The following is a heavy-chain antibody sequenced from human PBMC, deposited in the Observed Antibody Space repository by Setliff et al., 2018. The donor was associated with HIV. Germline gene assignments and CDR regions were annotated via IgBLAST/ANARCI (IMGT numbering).Heavy chain of an antibody. CDR3: GVGPEKIYYYYGMDV. CDR1: GYTFTSYA. J-gene: IGHJ6*02. D-gene: IGHD1-26*01. Sequence: SVKVSCKASGYTFTSYAISWVRQAPGQGLEWMGGIIPIFGTANYAQKFQGRVTITADESTSTAYMELSSLRSEDTAVYYCGVGPEKIYYYYGMDVWGQGTTVTVSS. CDR2: IIPIFGTA. V-gene: IGHV1-69*13.